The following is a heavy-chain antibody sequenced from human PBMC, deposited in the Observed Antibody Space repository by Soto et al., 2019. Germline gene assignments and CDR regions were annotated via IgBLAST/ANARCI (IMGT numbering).Heavy chain of an antibody. CDR3: ARGGMITGTTSRPFVMDV. Sequence: PPESRSLTCPADVGSFSVYYWSWIRPPPGKGLEWIGEINHSGSTNYNPSLKSRVTISVDTSKNQFSLKLSSVTAADTAVYYCARGGMITGTTSRPFVMDVWGQGTTVTVSS. CDR1: VGSFSVYY. CDR2: INHSGST. D-gene: IGHD1-7*01. J-gene: IGHJ6*02. V-gene: IGHV4-34*01.